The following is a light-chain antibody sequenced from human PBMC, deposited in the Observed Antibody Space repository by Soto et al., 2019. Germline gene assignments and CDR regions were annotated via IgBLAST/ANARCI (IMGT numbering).Light chain of an antibody. CDR1: SNDVGGYNY. CDR3: SSYAGSNNLV. Sequence: QFALTQPPSASGSPGQSVTISCTGTSNDVGGYNYVSWYQQHPGKAPKVLIYAVSKRPSGVPDRFSGSKSGNTASLTVSGLQADDEADYYCSSYAGSNNLVFGTGTKVTVL. CDR2: AVS. V-gene: IGLV2-8*01. J-gene: IGLJ1*01.